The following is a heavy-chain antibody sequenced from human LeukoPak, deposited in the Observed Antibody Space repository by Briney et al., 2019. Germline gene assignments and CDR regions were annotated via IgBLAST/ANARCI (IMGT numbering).Heavy chain of an antibody. D-gene: IGHD3-10*01. Sequence: GGSLRLSCTASGVPFSIYSMIGVRQATGKGVEGVSYISSSGSTTYYADSVQGRFTISRDDAENSLYLQMNSLRDEDTAVYYCARVNYYALGYWGQGAVVTVSS. V-gene: IGHV3-48*02. CDR3: ARVNYYALGY. CDR1: GVPFSIYS. J-gene: IGHJ4*02. CDR2: ISSSGSTT.